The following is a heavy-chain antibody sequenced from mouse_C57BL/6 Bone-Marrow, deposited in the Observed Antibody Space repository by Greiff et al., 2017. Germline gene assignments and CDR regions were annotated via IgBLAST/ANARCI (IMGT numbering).Heavy chain of an antibody. D-gene: IGHD2-4*01. Sequence: QVQLQQSGPELVKPGASVKISCKASGYAFSSSWMNWVKQRPGKGLEWIGRIYPGDGDTNYNGKFKGKATLTAAKSSSTAYMQLSSLTFEDSAVYFCARYDYDGYYYAMDYWGQGTSVTVSA. CDR1: GYAFSSSW. CDR2: IYPGDGDT. J-gene: IGHJ4*01. CDR3: ARYDYDGYYYAMDY. V-gene: IGHV1-82*01.